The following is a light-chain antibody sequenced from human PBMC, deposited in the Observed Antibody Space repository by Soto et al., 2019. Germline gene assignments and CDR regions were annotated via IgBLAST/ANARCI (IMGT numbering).Light chain of an antibody. V-gene: IGKV3-15*01. J-gene: IGKJ5*01. CDR1: QTVGSD. CDR2: GAS. Sequence: EIEMTQSPATLPVSLGERVILSCRAGQTVGSDLAWYQQKPGQPPSLLISGASARAPGVPARFSGSGSETEFTLAISSLQSEDFAVYYCQQYNKWPITFGPGTRLEIK. CDR3: QQYNKWPIT.